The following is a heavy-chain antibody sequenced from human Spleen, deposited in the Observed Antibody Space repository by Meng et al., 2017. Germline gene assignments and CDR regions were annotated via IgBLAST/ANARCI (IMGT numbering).Heavy chain of an antibody. CDR2: IIPLLDKA. CDR1: GGSFNTDT. D-gene: IGHD3/OR15-3a*01. J-gene: IGHJ4*02. Sequence: QVHLVQSGAEVRGPGSSVKVSCKASGGSFNTDTITWVRQPPGQGLEWMGKIIPLLDKADYAQMFQDRVTIIADKSTRTVHMDLSSLIAEDTAVYYCARIGRYEELDHWGQGTLVTVSS. V-gene: IGHV1-69*02. CDR3: ARIGRYEELDH.